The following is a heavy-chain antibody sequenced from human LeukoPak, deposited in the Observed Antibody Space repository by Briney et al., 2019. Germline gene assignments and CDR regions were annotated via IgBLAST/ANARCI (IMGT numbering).Heavy chain of an antibody. CDR3: ARFAAGGSYYYYMDV. Sequence: GRSLRLSCAASGFTFSDYYMSWIRQAPGKGLEWVSYISSSGSTIYYADSVKGRFTISRDNAKNSLYLQMNSLRADDTAVYYCARFAAGGSYYYYMDVWGKGTTVTVSS. CDR2: ISSSGSTI. D-gene: IGHD6-25*01. V-gene: IGHV3-11*04. CDR1: GFTFSDYY. J-gene: IGHJ6*03.